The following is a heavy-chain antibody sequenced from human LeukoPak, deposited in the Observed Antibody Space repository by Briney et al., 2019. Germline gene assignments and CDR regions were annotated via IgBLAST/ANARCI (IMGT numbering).Heavy chain of an antibody. Sequence: PGGSLRLSCAASGFTFSSYAMHWVRQAPGKGLEWVAVIWSDGSNKYYADSVKGRFTISRDNPKNTMYLQMNTLRAEDTAVYYCARRGSGTYNFDYWGQGTLVTVSS. CDR3: ARRGSGTYNFDY. CDR2: IWSDGSNK. D-gene: IGHD1-26*01. V-gene: IGHV3-33*08. CDR1: GFTFSSYA. J-gene: IGHJ4*02.